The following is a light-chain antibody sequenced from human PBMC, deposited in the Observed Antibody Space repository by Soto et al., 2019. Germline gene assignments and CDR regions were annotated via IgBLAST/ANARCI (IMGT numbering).Light chain of an antibody. CDR3: QQYGSSPFT. V-gene: IGKV3-20*01. CDR2: GAS. CDR1: QSVSSSY. J-gene: IGKJ3*01. Sequence: EIVLTQSPGTLSSSPGERATLSCRASQSVSSSYLAWYQQKHGQAPRLLIYGASSRATGIPDRFSGSGSGTDFTLTISRLEPEDFAVYYCQQYGSSPFTFGPGTKVDIK.